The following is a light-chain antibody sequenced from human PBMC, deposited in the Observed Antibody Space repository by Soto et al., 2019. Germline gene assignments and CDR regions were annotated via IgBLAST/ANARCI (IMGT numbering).Light chain of an antibody. CDR1: SSDVGGYNY. V-gene: IGLV2-14*01. CDR2: DVS. J-gene: IGLJ2*01. CDR3: SSYTSSSPLVVV. Sequence: QSALTQPASVSGSPGQSITISCTGTSSDVGGYNYVSWYQQHPGKAPKLMIYDVSNRPSGVSNRFSGSTSGNTASLTISGLQAEDEADYYCSSYTSSSPLVVVFGGGTQLTVL.